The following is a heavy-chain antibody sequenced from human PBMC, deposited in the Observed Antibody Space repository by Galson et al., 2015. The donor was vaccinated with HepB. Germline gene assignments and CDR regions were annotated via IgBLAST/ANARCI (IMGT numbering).Heavy chain of an antibody. Sequence: SVKVSCKASGYSFTSYYMHWVRQAPGQGLEWMGTVNPSGGGTSYAQKFQSRVIMTRDTSTSTVHMELSSLRSEDTAVFYCARASGYSYDYWGQGTLVTVSS. D-gene: IGHD5-18*01. CDR1: GYSFTSYY. CDR2: VNPSGGGT. CDR3: ARASGYSYDY. V-gene: IGHV1-46*01. J-gene: IGHJ4*02.